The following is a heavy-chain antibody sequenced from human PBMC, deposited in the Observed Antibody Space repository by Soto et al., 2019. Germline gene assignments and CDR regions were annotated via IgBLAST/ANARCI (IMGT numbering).Heavy chain of an antibody. Sequence: QVRLEQSGAEVKKPGSSVRVSCQASGGALTSYPIHWVRQAPGQELEWMGVIDPIVDTSNLAENFKTRLTLTADTSTKTVYMDVTSLRSDDTAIYFCAPYPRPYKWTDIWGRGTQLTVSS. V-gene: IGHV1-69*06. D-gene: IGHD1-20*01. CDR2: IDPIVDTS. CDR3: APYPRPYKWTDI. CDR1: GGALTSYP. J-gene: IGHJ4*02.